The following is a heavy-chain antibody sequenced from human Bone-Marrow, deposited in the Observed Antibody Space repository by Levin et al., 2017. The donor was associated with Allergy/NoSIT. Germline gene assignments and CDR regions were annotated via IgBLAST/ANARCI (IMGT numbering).Heavy chain of an antibody. CDR2: IGTAGDT. CDR1: GFTFRTHD. Sequence: GESLKISCAASGFTFRTHDMHWVRQGTGKGLEWVSTIGTAGDTYYPDSVRGRFTISRENAKNSLYLQMNGLGAGDTAVYYCARYNYEYNALDIWGQGTMVTVSS. J-gene: IGHJ3*02. CDR3: ARYNYEYNALDI. D-gene: IGHD5-18*01. V-gene: IGHV3-13*01.